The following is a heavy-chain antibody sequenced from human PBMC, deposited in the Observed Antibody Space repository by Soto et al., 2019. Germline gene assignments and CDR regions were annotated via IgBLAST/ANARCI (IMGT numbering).Heavy chain of an antibody. CDR1: GDSVSSNSAA. V-gene: IGHV6-1*01. J-gene: IGHJ6*02. D-gene: IGHD1-7*01. CDR2: TYYRSKWYN. Sequence: SQTLSLTCAISGDSVSSNSAAWNWIRQSPSRGLEWLGRTYYRSKWYNDYAVSVKSRITINPDTSKNQFSLQLNSVTPEDTAVYYCAXEGNRNYVIDDYYGMDVWGQGTTVTVSS. CDR3: AXEGNRNYVIDDYYGMDV.